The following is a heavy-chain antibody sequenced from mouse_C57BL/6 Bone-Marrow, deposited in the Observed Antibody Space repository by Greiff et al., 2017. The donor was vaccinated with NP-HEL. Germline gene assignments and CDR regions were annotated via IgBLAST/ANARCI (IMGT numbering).Heavy chain of an antibody. CDR2: IRNKANGYTT. CDR3: ARFSVLYGNYD. V-gene: IGHV7-3*01. J-gene: IGHJ2*01. CDR1: GFTFTDYY. Sequence: EVKLVESGGGLVQPGGSLSLSCAASGFTFTDYYMSWVRQPPGKALEWLGFIRNKANGYTTEYSASVKGRFTISRDNSQSILYLQMNALRAEESATYYCARFSVLYGNYDWGQGTTLTVSS. D-gene: IGHD2-1*01.